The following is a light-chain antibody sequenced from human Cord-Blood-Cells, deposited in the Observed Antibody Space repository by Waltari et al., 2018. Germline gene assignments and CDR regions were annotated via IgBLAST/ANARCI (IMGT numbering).Light chain of an antibody. V-gene: IGKV3-11*01. CDR3: QQRINWPRT. CDR1: QRVSSY. CDR2: DAS. J-gene: IGKJ1*01. Sequence: EIVLTQSPATLSLSPGARATLSCRSSQRVSSYLAWYQQQPGQAPMLYISDASDRPTRIPARFSGSGSWTDFTLAISSLEPESFAVYDWQQRINWPRTFGQVTKVDI.